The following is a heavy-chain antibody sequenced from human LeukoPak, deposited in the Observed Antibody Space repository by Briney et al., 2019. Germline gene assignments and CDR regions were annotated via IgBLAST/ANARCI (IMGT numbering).Heavy chain of an antibody. CDR2: IKLDGSEK. CDR1: GFTFGKYW. V-gene: IGHV3-7*03. D-gene: IGHD6-13*01. CDR3: ARLQQLALDY. Sequence: GGSLRLSCVASGFTFGKYWMSWVRQAPGKGLEWVANIKLDGSEKNYVDSVKGRFTISRDNAKNSLYLQMNSLRAEDTAVYYCARLQQLALDYWGQGTLVTVSS. J-gene: IGHJ4*02.